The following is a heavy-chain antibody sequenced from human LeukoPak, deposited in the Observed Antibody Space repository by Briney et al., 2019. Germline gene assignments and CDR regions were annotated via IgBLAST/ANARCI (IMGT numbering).Heavy chain of an antibody. V-gene: IGHV4-59*08. D-gene: IGHD2-15*01. CDR2: IYYSGST. CDR1: GGSISSYY. CDR3: ARRRPGVVATFHY. J-gene: IGHJ4*02. Sequence: PSETLSLTCAVSGGSISSYYWSWIRQPPGKGLEWIGYIYYSGSTNYNPSLKSRVTISVDRSKNQFSLKLSSVTAADTAVYYCARRRPGVVATFHYWGKGALVTVSS.